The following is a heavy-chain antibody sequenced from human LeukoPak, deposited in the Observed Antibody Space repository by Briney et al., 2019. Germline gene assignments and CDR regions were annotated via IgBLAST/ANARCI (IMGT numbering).Heavy chain of an antibody. V-gene: IGHV3-23*01. D-gene: IGHD2-2*01. Sequence: GGSLRLSCAASGFTFSSYAMSWVRQAPGKGLEWVSAISGSGGSTYYADSVKGRFTISRDNSKNTEYLQMNSLRAEDTAAYYCAKDIVVVPAPVGYFDLWGRGTLVTVSS. CDR3: AKDIVVVPAPVGYFDL. J-gene: IGHJ2*01. CDR2: ISGSGGST. CDR1: GFTFSSYA.